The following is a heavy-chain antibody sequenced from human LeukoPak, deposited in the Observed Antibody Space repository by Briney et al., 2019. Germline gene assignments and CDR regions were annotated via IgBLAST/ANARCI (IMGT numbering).Heavy chain of an antibody. V-gene: IGHV1-3*01. CDR2: INAGNDNT. J-gene: IGHJ4*02. CDR1: GYTFTSYT. D-gene: IGHD1-1*01. CDR3: ARDLDQ. Sequence: ASVTVSCKASGYTFTSYTMRWLRQAPGQRLEWMGWINAGNDNTKYSQRFQGRVTITRDTSASTAYMELSSLRSEDTAVYYCARDLDQWGQGTLVTVSS.